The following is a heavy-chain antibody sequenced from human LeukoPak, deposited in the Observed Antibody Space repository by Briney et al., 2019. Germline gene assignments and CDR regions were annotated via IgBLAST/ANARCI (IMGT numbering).Heavy chain of an antibody. CDR1: GFTLSFYW. CDR3: ARHIETYYDY. D-gene: IGHD2-21*01. J-gene: IGHJ4*02. V-gene: IGHV3-7*01. CDR2: INQDGSEK. Sequence: PGGSLRLSCAASGFTLSFYWMSWVRQAPGKGLEWVANINQDGSEKYYVDSVKGRFTISRDNAKNSLSLQMNSLRAEDTAVYYCARHIETYYDYWGQGTLVTASS.